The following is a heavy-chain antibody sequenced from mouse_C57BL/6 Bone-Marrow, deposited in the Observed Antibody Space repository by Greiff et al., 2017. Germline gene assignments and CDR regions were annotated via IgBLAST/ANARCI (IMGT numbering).Heavy chain of an antibody. D-gene: IGHD3-1*01. Sequence: VQLQQSGPELVKPGASVKISCKASGYSFTGYYMNWVKQSPEKSLEWIGEINPSTGGTTYNQKFKAKATLTVDNSSSTAYMQLMSLSSEDSAVYYCARSLHRGFAYWGQGTLVTVSA. J-gene: IGHJ3*01. CDR1: GYSFTGYY. CDR3: ARSLHRGFAY. V-gene: IGHV1-42*01. CDR2: INPSTGGT.